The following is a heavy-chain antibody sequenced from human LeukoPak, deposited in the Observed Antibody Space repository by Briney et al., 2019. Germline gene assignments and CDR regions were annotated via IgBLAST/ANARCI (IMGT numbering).Heavy chain of an antibody. Sequence: SETLSLTCTVSGGSISNYYWSWIRQPAGKGLEWIGRISASGNTNHNPSLKSRVTTSVDTSMNLFALKLSSVTAADTAVYYCARQGVATAIDYWGQGTLVTVSS. CDR3: ARQGVATAIDY. J-gene: IGHJ4*02. CDR2: ISASGNT. CDR1: GGSISNYY. D-gene: IGHD2-21*02. V-gene: IGHV4-4*07.